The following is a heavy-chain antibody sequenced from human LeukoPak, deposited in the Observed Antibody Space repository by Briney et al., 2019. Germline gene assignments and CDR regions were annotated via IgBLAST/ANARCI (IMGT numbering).Heavy chain of an antibody. Sequence: ASVKVSCKASGYTFKNYGISWVRQAPGQGLEWMGWISAYNGYTKYAQKVQGRVTMTTDTSTVTAYMELRSLRSDDTAVYYCARGAVNRYNWNDDNYYYYYMDVWGKGTTVIISS. CDR1: GYTFKNYG. V-gene: IGHV1-18*01. D-gene: IGHD1-1*01. CDR2: ISAYNGYT. J-gene: IGHJ6*03. CDR3: ARGAVNRYNWNDDNYYYYYMDV.